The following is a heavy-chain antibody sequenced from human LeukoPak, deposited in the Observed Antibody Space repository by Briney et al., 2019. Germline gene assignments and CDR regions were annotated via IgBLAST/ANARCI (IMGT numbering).Heavy chain of an antibody. D-gene: IGHD4-17*01. CDR1: GYTFTGYY. V-gene: IGHV1-2*02. Sequence: GASVKVSCKASGYTFTGYYMHWVRQAPGQGLEWMGWINPNSGGTNYAQRFQGRVTMTRDTSISTAYMELSRLRSDDTAVYYCARGASEVYKVTTSWFDPWGQGTLVTVSS. CDR2: INPNSGGT. CDR3: ARGASEVYKVTTSWFDP. J-gene: IGHJ5*02.